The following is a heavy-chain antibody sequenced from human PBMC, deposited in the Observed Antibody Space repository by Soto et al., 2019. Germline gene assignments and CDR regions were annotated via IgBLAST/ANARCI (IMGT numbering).Heavy chain of an antibody. D-gene: IGHD1-1*01. V-gene: IGHV4-59*01. J-gene: IGHJ4*02. CDR1: GGSISSYY. CDR3: ARGQGWNDLEFPY. CDR2: IYQTGTT. Sequence: QVQLQESGPGLVKPSETLSLTCIVSGGSISSYYWSWIRQPPGKGLEWIGYIYQTGTTNYNPSLKSRASISIDTSKRQFSLDLTSVTAADTATYFCARGQGWNDLEFPYWGQGTRVTVSS.